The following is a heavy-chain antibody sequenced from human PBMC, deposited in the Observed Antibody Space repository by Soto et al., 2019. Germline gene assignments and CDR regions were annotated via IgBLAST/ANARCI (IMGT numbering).Heavy chain of an antibody. Sequence: PGGSLRLSCAASGFTLSTYWMTWVRQAPGKGLEWVANIKPDGSEKYYVDSVKGRFAISRDNANNSLYLQMNSLKAEDTAVYYCARGIRSFDYWGQGTLVTVSS. CDR3: ARGIRSFDY. CDR1: GFTLSTYW. J-gene: IGHJ4*02. D-gene: IGHD3-3*01. CDR2: IKPDGSEK. V-gene: IGHV3-7*01.